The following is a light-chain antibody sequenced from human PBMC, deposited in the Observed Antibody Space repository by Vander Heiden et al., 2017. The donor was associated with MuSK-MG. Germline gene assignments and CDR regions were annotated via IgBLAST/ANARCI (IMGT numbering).Light chain of an antibody. CDR3: SSYGGWRTFVV. Sequence: HSALTQPASVSGSPGQSITISCTGTSSDVGSYYVVTWYQQHPGKASKLIIYEVSKRPSGVSNRFSGSKSGNTASLTISGLQAEDEADYYCSSYGGWRTFVVFGGGTKLTVL. V-gene: IGLV2-23*02. J-gene: IGLJ2*01. CDR1: SSDVGSYYV. CDR2: EVS.